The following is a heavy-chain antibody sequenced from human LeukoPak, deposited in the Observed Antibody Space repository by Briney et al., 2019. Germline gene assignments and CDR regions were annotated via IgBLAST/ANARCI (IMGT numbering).Heavy chain of an antibody. CDR2: IYHSGST. CDR1: GYSISSGYY. J-gene: IGHJ4*02. V-gene: IGHV4-38-2*02. Sequence: PSETLSLTCTVSGYSISSGYYWGWIRQPPGKGLEWIGSIYHSGSTYYNPSLKSRVTISVDTSKNQFSLKLSSVTAADTAVYYCASQDGYNDFDYWGQGTLVTVSS. D-gene: IGHD5-24*01. CDR3: ASQDGYNDFDY.